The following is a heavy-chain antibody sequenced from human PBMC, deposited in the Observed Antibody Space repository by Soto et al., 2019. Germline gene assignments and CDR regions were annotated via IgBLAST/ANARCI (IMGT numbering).Heavy chain of an antibody. CDR2: INPNSGGT. D-gene: IGHD4-17*01. Sequence: ASVKVSCKASGYTFTGYYMHWVRQAPGQGLEWMGWINPNSGGTNYAQKFQGWVTMTRDTSISTAYMELSRLRSDDTAVYYCARGVNYGVMSPTYYYMDVWGKGTTVTVSS. CDR1: GYTFTGYY. CDR3: ARGVNYGVMSPTYYYMDV. V-gene: IGHV1-2*04. J-gene: IGHJ6*03.